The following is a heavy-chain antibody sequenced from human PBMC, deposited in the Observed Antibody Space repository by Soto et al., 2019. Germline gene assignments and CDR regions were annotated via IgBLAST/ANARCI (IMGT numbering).Heavy chain of an antibody. CDR2: IDPSDSYA. D-gene: IGHD3-16*02. J-gene: IGHJ6*02. Sequence: PGESLKISCKGFGYSFSSYWISWVRQMPGKGLEWMGRIDPSDSYANYSPSFQGHVTISVDKSISTAYLQWGRLKASDTAMYYCARQARYYYGIDVWGQGTTVTVSS. V-gene: IGHV5-10-1*01. CDR3: ARQARYYYGIDV. CDR1: GYSFSSYW.